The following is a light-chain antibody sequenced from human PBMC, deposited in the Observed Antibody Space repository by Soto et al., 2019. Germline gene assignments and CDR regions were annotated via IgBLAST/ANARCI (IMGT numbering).Light chain of an antibody. J-gene: IGLJ2*01. CDR2: DVS. CDR1: RSDVGGYNY. CDR3: SSYTSSSTLVV. V-gene: IGLV2-14*01. Sequence: QSALTQPASVSGSPGQSVTIPCTETRSDVGGYNYVSWYQQHPGKAPKLMIYDVSNRPSGVSNRFSGSRSGNTASLTISGLQAEDEADYYCSSYTSSSTLVVFGGGTKLTVL.